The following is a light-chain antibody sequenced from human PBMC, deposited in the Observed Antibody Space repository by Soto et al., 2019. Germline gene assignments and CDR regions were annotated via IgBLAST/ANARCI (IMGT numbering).Light chain of an antibody. Sequence: DIQMTQSPSTLSASVGDRVTITCRASQSISSWLAWYQQKPGKAPKLLIYDASRLESGVPSRFSGSGSGTEFTLTISSLQPDDFATYYCQQYNSYSLPFGQGTKLQIK. V-gene: IGKV1-5*01. CDR3: QQYNSYSLP. J-gene: IGKJ2*01. CDR2: DAS. CDR1: QSISSW.